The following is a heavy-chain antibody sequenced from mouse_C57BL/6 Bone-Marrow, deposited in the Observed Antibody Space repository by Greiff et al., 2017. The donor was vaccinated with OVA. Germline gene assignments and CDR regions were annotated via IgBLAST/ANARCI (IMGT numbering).Heavy chain of an antibody. Sequence: QVQLQQSGPELVKPGASVKISCKASGYAFSSSWMNWVKQRPGKGLEWIGRIYPGDGDTNYNGKFKGKATLTTDKSTSTAYMQLSSLTSEDSAVYFCARDRDTVVAHMDYWGQGTSVTVSS. V-gene: IGHV1-82*01. CDR1: GYAFSSSW. CDR3: ARDRDTVVAHMDY. D-gene: IGHD1-1*01. CDR2: IYPGDGDT. J-gene: IGHJ4*01.